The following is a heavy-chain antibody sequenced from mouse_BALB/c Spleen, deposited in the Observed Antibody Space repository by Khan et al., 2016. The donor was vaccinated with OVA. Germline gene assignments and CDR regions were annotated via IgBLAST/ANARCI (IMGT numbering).Heavy chain of an antibody. Sequence: QIQLVQSGPELKKPGETVKISCKASGYTFTNYVMIWVKQSPGKGLKWMGWINTYTGEPTYADDFMGRFAFSLETSVSTAYLQINSLKYEDAATYFCTRFHVGYWGQGTTLTVSS. J-gene: IGHJ2*01. CDR2: INTYTGEP. CDR3: TRFHVGY. CDR1: GYTFTNYV. V-gene: IGHV9-3-1*01.